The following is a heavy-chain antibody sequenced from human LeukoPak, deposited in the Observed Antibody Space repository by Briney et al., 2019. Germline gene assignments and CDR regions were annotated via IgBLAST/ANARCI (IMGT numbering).Heavy chain of an antibody. V-gene: IGHV4-31*03. Sequence: PSETLSLTCTVSGGSISSGGYYWSWIRQHPGKGLEWIGYIYYSGSTYYNPSLKSRVTISVDTSKNQFSLKLSSVTAADTAVYYCTREARLASAAGLDVWGQGTMVTVS. CDR3: TREARLASAAGLDV. J-gene: IGHJ6*02. D-gene: IGHD5-12*01. CDR2: IYYSGST. CDR1: GGSISSGGYY.